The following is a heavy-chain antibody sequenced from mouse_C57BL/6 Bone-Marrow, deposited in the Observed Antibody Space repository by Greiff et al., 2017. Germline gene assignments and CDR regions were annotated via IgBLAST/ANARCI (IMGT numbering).Heavy chain of an antibody. D-gene: IGHD4-1*01. J-gene: IGHJ3*01. Sequence: EVKLVESGPGLVKPSQSLSLTCSVTGYSITSGYYWNWIRQFPGNKLEWMGYISYDGSNNYNPSLKNRISITRDTSKNQFFLKLNSVTTEDTATYYCAREAGTGAWFAYWGQGTLVTVSA. CDR1: GYSITSGYY. V-gene: IGHV3-6*01. CDR2: ISYDGSN. CDR3: AREAGTGAWFAY.